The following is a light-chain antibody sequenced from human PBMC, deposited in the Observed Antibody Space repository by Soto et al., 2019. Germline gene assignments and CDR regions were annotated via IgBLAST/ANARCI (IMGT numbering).Light chain of an antibody. V-gene: IGLV1-51*02. CDR2: ENN. CDR1: SPNIGNNY. Sequence: QSALTQPPSVSAAPGQEVTISCSGSSPNIGNNYASWYQQLPGTAPKLLIYENNKRPSGIPDRFSGSKSGTSATLGITGLQTGDEADYYCGTWDSSLSAGVFGGGTKVTVL. CDR3: GTWDSSLSAGV. J-gene: IGLJ3*02.